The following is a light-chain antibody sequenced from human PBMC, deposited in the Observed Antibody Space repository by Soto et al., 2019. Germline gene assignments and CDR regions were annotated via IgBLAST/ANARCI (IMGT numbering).Light chain of an antibody. CDR2: EVS. V-gene: IGLV2-14*01. CDR3: SSYTSSSTLV. Sequence: QSALTQPRSVSGSPGQSVTISCTGSSSDVGEYNYVSWYQQHPGKAPKLMIYEVSNRPSGISNRFSGSKSGNTASLTLSGLQAEDEADYYCSSYTSSSTLVFGGGTKLTVL. CDR1: SSDVGEYNY. J-gene: IGLJ2*01.